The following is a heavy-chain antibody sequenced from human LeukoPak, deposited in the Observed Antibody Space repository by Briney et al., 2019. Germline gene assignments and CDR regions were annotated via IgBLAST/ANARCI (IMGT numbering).Heavy chain of an antibody. V-gene: IGHV3-74*01. D-gene: IGHD2-15*01. Sequence: GGSLRLSCAASGFTFSRYWMHWVRQAPGMGLVWVSRISGDGSSTNYADSVKGRFTISRDNAKNTLYLQMNSLRAEDTAVYYCARGSCCSLDVWGQGTTVTVSS. CDR2: ISGDGSST. J-gene: IGHJ6*02. CDR3: ARGSCCSLDV. CDR1: GFTFSRYW.